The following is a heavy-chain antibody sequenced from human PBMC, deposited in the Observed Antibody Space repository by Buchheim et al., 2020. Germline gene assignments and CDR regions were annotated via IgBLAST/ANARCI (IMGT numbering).Heavy chain of an antibody. CDR2: IDPSDSYT. CDR3: ARHDYYDSSGYYPEYFQH. V-gene: IGHV5-10-1*01. CDR1: GYSFTSYW. D-gene: IGHD3-22*01. J-gene: IGHJ1*01. Sequence: EVQLVQSGAEVKKPGESLRISCKGSGYSFTSYWISWVRQMPGKGLEWMGRIDPSDSYTNYSPSFQGHVTTSADKSISTAYPQWSSLKASDTAMYYCARHDYYDSSGYYPEYFQHWGQGTL.